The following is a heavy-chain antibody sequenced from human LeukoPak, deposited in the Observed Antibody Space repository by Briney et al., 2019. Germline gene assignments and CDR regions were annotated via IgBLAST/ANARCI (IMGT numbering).Heavy chain of an antibody. D-gene: IGHD2-2*01. J-gene: IGHJ4*02. V-gene: IGHV1-2*02. CDR3: ARSIVVVPAGFDY. CDR2: INPNSGGT. Sequence: ASVKVSCKASGYTFTGYYMHWVRQAPGPGLEWMGWINPNSGGTNYAQKFQGRVTMTRDTSISTAYMELSRLRSDDTAVYYCARSIVVVPAGFDYWGQGTLVTVSS. CDR1: GYTFTGYY.